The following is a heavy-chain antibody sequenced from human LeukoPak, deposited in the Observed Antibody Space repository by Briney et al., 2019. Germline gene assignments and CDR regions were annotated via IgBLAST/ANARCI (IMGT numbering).Heavy chain of an antibody. Sequence: PGGPLRLSCAASGFTFSNAWMSWVRQAPGKGLEWVGRIKSKTDGGTTDYAAPVKGRFTISRDDSKNTLYLQMNSLKTEDTAVYYCTTAPYFDWLSRWDAFDIWGQGTMVTVSS. V-gene: IGHV3-15*01. CDR1: GFTFSNAW. D-gene: IGHD3-9*01. CDR3: TTAPYFDWLSRWDAFDI. J-gene: IGHJ3*02. CDR2: IKSKTDGGTT.